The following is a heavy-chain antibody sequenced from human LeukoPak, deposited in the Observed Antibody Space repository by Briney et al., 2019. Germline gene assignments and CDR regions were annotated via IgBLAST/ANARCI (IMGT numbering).Heavy chain of an antibody. J-gene: IGHJ5*02. CDR2: ISSSGNTM. D-gene: IGHD3-3*01. CDR3: ARGGGWFDP. CDR1: GFTFSVYY. V-gene: IGHV3-11*01. Sequence: PGGSLRLSCAASGFTFSVYYMSWNRQAPGKGLEWVSYISSSGNTMYYADSVKGRFTISRDNAKNSLYLQMNSLRAEDTAVYYCARGGGWFDPWGQGTLVTVSS.